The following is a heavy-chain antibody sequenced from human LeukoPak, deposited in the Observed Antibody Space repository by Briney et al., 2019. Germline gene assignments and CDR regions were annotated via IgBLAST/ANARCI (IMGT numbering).Heavy chain of an antibody. CDR1: GGSFSGYY. CDR2: IYYTGTT. D-gene: IGHD7-27*01. Sequence: SETLSLTCAVYGGSFSGYYWSWIRQPPGKGLGWIGYIYYTGTTNYNPSLKSRLTISVDTSKNQFSLNLSSVTSADTAVYYCAREGWGYYFDFWGQGTLVTVSS. J-gene: IGHJ4*02. CDR3: AREGWGYYFDF. V-gene: IGHV4-59*01.